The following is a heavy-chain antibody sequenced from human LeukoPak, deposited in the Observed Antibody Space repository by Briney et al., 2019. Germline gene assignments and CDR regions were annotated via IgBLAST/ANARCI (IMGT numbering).Heavy chain of an antibody. CDR3: AKELTLLDYGRGYYYYGLDV. CDR1: GFTFDDYA. V-gene: IGHV3-9*01. CDR2: ISWNSGTI. Sequence: GGSLRLSCAASGFTFDDYAMHWVRHAPGKGLEWVSGISWNSGTIAYADSVKGRFTISRDNSRNTLYLQMNSLSADDTAVYHCAKELTLLDYGRGYYYYGLDVWGQGTTLTVSS. D-gene: IGHD4-17*01. J-gene: IGHJ6*02.